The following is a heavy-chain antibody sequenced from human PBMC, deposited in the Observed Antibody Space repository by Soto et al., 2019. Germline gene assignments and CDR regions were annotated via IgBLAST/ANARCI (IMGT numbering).Heavy chain of an antibody. Sequence: ASVKVSCKASGYTFTIYAMHWVRQAPGQRLEWMGWINAGNGNTKYSQKFQGRVTITRDTSASTAYMELSSLRSEDTAVYYCARDPDIGMVPNDYWGQGTLVTVSS. D-gene: IGHD2-15*01. V-gene: IGHV1-3*01. CDR2: INAGNGNT. J-gene: IGHJ4*02. CDR3: ARDPDIGMVPNDY. CDR1: GYTFTIYA.